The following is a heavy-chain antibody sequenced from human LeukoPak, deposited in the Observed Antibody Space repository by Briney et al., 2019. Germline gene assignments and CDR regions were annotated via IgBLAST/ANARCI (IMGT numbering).Heavy chain of an antibody. CDR1: GFTVSSNY. CDR3: AKDWRILGHDY. J-gene: IGHJ4*02. Sequence: PGGSPRLSCAASGFTVSSNYMSWVRQAPGKGLEWVSVIYSGGSTYYADSVKGRFTISRDNSKNTLYLQMNSLRAEDTAVYYCAKDWRILGHDYWGQGTLVTVSS. CDR2: IYSGGST. D-gene: IGHD5-18*01. V-gene: IGHV3-53*01.